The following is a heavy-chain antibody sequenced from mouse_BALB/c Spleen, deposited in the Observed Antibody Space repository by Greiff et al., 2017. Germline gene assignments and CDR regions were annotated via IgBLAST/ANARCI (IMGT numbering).Heavy chain of an antibody. J-gene: IGHJ2*01. Sequence: EVKLVESGGGLVKPGGSLKLSCAASGFTFSSYAMSWVRQTPEKRLEWVASISSGGSTYYPDSVKGRFTISRDNARNILYLQMSSLRSEDTAMYYCARGFYDYDGAYFDYWGQGTTLTVSS. D-gene: IGHD2-4*01. CDR3: ARGFYDYDGAYFDY. CDR1: GFTFSSYA. CDR2: ISSGGST. V-gene: IGHV5-6-5*01.